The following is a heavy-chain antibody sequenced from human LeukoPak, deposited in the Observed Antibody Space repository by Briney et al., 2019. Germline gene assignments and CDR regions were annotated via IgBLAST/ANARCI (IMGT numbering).Heavy chain of an antibody. CDR1: GYTFTGDY. J-gene: IGHJ5*02. CDR3: GGPRNYMCP. D-gene: IGHD1-7*01. CDR2: INPNSGGT. Sequence: ASVKVSFKASGYTFTGDYMHWVRRAPGQGLGWMGRINPNSGGTNYAQKVQGRVTMTRDTCNSTGYREVSRVRCEDRGGDYCGGPRNYMCPWGQGTLVTVSS. V-gene: IGHV1-2*05.